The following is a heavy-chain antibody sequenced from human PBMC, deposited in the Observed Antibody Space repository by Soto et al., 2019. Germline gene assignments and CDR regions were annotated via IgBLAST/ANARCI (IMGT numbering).Heavy chain of an antibody. CDR3: ARDRASGYYGVDDY. D-gene: IGHD3-22*01. J-gene: IGHJ4*02. V-gene: IGHV1-18*01. CDR2: ISAYNGNT. CDR1: GYAFTSYG. Sequence: ASVKVSWKASGYAFTSYGISWVRQAPGQGLEWMGWISAYNGNTNYAQKLQGRVTMTTDTSTSTAYMDLRSLRSDDTAVYYCARDRASGYYGVDDYWGQGTLVTVSS.